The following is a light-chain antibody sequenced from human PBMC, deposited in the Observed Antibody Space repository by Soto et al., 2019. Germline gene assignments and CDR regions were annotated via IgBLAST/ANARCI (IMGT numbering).Light chain of an antibody. Sequence: EIVLTQSPATLSLSPGERATLSCRASQSVSSYLAWYQQKPGQAPRLLIYDASNRATGIPARFSGSGSGTDFTLPISSLGPEDFAVYYCQQRSNWPPSTFGQGTRLEIK. CDR1: QSVSSY. J-gene: IGKJ5*01. CDR2: DAS. CDR3: QQRSNWPPST. V-gene: IGKV3-11*01.